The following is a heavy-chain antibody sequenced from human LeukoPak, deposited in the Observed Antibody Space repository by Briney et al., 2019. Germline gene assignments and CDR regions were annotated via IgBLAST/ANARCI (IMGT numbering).Heavy chain of an antibody. CDR3: ARGSYDGKYNWFDP. V-gene: IGHV3-48*01. J-gene: IGHJ5*02. D-gene: IGHD2-21*01. CDR1: GFTFSSYS. Sequence: GGSLRLSCAASGFTFSSYSMNWVRQAPGKGLEWVSYISASTGIIYYADSVKGRFTISRDDAKNSLYLQMNSLRAEDTAVYYCARGSYDGKYNWFDPWGQGTLVTVSS. CDR2: ISASTGII.